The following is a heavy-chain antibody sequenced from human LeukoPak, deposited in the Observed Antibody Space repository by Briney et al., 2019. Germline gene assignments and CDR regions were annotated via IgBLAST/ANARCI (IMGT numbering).Heavy chain of an antibody. V-gene: IGHV3-23*01. CDR2: ISGSGGST. D-gene: IGHD3-9*01. Sequence: GGSLRLSCAASGFTFSSYAMSWVCQAPGKGLEWVSAISGSGGSTYYADSVKGRFTISRDNSKNTLYLQMNSLRAEDTAVYYCARDDTDYDILTGYYYYYYGMDVWGQGTTVTVSS. J-gene: IGHJ6*02. CDR3: ARDDTDYDILTGYYYYYYGMDV. CDR1: GFTFSSYA.